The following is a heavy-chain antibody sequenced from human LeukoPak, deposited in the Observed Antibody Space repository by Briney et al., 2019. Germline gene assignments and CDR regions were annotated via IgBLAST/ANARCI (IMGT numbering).Heavy chain of an antibody. CDR1: GFTFSNYW. J-gene: IGHJ6*02. CDR2: IDTDGSDT. D-gene: IGHD3-10*01. CDR3: ASAVVHSIWFGELHAPIYGMDV. Sequence: GGSLRLSCAASGFTFSNYWMHWVRQAPGKGLVWVSRIDTDGSDTRYADSVKGRFTISRDNAKNSLYLQMNSLRAEDTAVYYCASAVVHSIWFGELHAPIYGMDVWGQGTTVTVSS. V-gene: IGHV3-74*01.